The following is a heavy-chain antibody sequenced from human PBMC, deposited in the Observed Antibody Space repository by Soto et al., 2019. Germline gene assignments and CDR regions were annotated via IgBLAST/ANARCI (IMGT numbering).Heavy chain of an antibody. Sequence: GSLRLSCAASGFTFSDYYMSWVRQAPGKGLEWLSYISSSGSTRNYADSVKGRFTISRDNAKNSPYLQMNSLGVEDTAVYYCAREDCSGVRCPQPRFSYSGMDVWGQGTTVTVSS. V-gene: IGHV3-11*01. CDR2: ISSSGSTR. CDR1: GFTFSDYY. J-gene: IGHJ6*02. D-gene: IGHD2-15*01. CDR3: AREDCSGVRCPQPRFSYSGMDV.